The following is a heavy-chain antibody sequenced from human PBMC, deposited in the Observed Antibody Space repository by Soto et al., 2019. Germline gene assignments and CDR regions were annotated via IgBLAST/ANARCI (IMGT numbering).Heavy chain of an antibody. D-gene: IGHD4-17*01. J-gene: IGHJ4*02. V-gene: IGHV3-23*01. CDR3: AIDRVDYGDYRGLDY. CDR2: ISGSGTNR. CDR1: GFTFISYA. Sequence: EVQLLESGGGLVQPGGSLRLSCAASGFTFISYAMTWVRQAPGKGLEWVSAISGSGTNRYYADSVQGRFTISRDNSMNTLYLQMNSLRAEDTAVYYCAIDRVDYGDYRGLDYWGQGKLVTVSS.